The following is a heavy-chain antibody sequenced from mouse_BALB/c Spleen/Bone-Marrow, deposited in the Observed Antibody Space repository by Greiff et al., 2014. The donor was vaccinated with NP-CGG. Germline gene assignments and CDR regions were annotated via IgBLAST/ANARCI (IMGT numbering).Heavy chain of an antibody. V-gene: IGHV1-9*01. Sequence: VKLMESGAELMKPGASVKISCKATGYTFSSYWIEWVKQRPGHGLEWIGEILPGSGSIKYNEKFKGKATFTADTSSNTAYMQLSNLTSEDSAVYYCASPIYYGNYGFAYWGQGTLVTVSA. CDR3: ASPIYYGNYGFAY. D-gene: IGHD2-1*01. J-gene: IGHJ3*01. CDR2: ILPGSGSI. CDR1: GYTFSSYW.